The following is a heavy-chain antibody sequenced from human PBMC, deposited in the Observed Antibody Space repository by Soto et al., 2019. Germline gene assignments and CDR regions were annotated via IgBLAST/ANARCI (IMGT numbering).Heavy chain of an antibody. CDR1: GFTFSSYA. CDR3: ARAAHTRTIFDY. CDR2: ISYDGSNK. Sequence: GGSLSLSFAASGFTFSSYAMHWVRQAPGKGLEWVAVISYDGSNKYYADSVKGRFTISRDNSKNTLYLQMNSLRAEDTAVYYCARAAHTRTIFDYWRQGTLVTVSS. V-gene: IGHV3-30-3*01. J-gene: IGHJ4*02. D-gene: IGHD3-16*01.